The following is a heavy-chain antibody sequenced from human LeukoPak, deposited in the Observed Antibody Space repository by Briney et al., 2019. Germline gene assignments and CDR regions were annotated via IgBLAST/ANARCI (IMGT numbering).Heavy chain of an antibody. CDR1: GFTFSSSA. D-gene: IGHD2-15*01. CDR3: AKGRALEVVAAFNY. Sequence: GGSLRLSCTASGFTFSSSAMTWVRQAPGKGLEWVSSMSDTGGGTYYADSVKGRFTISRDNSKNTLYLQMNSLRADDTAIYYCAKGRALEVVAAFNYWGQGTVVTASS. J-gene: IGHJ4*02. V-gene: IGHV3-23*01. CDR2: MSDTGGGT.